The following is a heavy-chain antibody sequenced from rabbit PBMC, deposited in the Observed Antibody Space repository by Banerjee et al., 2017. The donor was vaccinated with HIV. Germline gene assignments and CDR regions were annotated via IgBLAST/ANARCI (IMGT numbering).Heavy chain of an antibody. CDR3: ARAVYGGGGYWNL. V-gene: IGHV1S45*01. Sequence: QEQLKETGGDLVKPGASLTLSCKASGFDFSSYYMSWVRQAPGKGPEWIASIYNGDGSTYYASWAKGRFTISKTSSTTVTLEMTSLTAADTATYFCARAVYGGGGYWNLWGPGTLVTVS. J-gene: IGHJ4*01. CDR1: GFDFSSYYM. CDR2: IYNGDGST. D-gene: IGHD8-1*01.